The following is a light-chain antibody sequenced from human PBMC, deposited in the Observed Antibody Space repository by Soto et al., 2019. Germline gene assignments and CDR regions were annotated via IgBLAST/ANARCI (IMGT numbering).Light chain of an antibody. J-gene: IGKJ2*01. Sequence: ELVMTQSPATLSVSPGERATLSCRASQSVSSNLAWYQQKPGQAPRLLIYGASTRATGIPARFSGSGSGTEITLTISSLQSGDFAVYYCQQYNNWPYTFGQGTKLEIK. V-gene: IGKV3-15*01. CDR3: QQYNNWPYT. CDR1: QSVSSN. CDR2: GAS.